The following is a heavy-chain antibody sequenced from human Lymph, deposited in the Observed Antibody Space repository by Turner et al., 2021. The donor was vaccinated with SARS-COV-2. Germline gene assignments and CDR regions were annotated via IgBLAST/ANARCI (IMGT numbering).Heavy chain of an antibody. Sequence: QVQLVESGGGVVPPGRSLRLSCAASGFTFSSNAMDWVRQAPGKGLEWVTVISYDGSNKYYADSVKGRFTISRDNSKNTLYLQMNSLRAEDTAVYYCAKVRSIFGVVIGGMDVWGQGTTVTVSS. D-gene: IGHD3-3*01. CDR2: ISYDGSNK. J-gene: IGHJ6*02. V-gene: IGHV3-30*18. CDR1: GFTFSSNA. CDR3: AKVRSIFGVVIGGMDV.